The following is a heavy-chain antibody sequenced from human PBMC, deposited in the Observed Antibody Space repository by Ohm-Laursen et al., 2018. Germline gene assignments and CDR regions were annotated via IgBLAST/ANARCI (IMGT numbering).Heavy chain of an antibody. D-gene: IGHD3-3*01. V-gene: IGHV3-48*01. Sequence: SLRLSCAASGFTFSSYSMIWVRQAPGKGLEWVSCISGTSATIYYADSVKGRFNISRDNAKNSLYLQMDSLRAEDTAVYYCARCQSGRSLSDSWGQGTLVTVSS. CDR1: GFTFSSYS. J-gene: IGHJ4*02. CDR3: ARCQSGRSLSDS. CDR2: ISGTSATI.